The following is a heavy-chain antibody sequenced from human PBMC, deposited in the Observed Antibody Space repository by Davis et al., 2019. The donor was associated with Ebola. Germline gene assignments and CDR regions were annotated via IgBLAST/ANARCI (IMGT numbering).Heavy chain of an antibody. V-gene: IGHV3-21*01. CDR3: ARKFRP. CDR2: ILSDSSSL. CDR1: GFAFSIHW. J-gene: IGHJ5*02. Sequence: GESLKISCAAASGFAFSIHWMTWVRQAPGKGLEWVASILSDSSSLYYSDSVKGRFTISRDNAKSSLYLQLDGLRVEDTATYFCARKFRPWGQGTLVTVSS.